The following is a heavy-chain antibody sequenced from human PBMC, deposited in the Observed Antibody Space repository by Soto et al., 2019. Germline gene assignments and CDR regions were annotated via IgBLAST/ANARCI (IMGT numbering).Heavy chain of an antibody. CDR3: ARDPSRIAAAGDY. D-gene: IGHD6-13*01. V-gene: IGHV3-21*01. CDR2: ISSSSSYI. CDR1: GFTFSSYS. J-gene: IGHJ4*02. Sequence: TGGSLRLSCAASGFTFSSYSMNWVRQAPGKGLEWVSSISSSSSYIYYADSVKGRFTISRDNAKNSLYLQMNSLRAEDTAVYYCARDPSRIAAAGDYWGQGTLVTVSS.